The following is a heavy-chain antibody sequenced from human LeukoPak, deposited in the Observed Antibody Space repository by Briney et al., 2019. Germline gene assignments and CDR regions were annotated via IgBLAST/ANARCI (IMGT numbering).Heavy chain of an antibody. Sequence: SETLSLTCTVSGGPINNYFWSWIRQPAGKGLEWMGRIYSSGSTSYNPSLKNRLTISLDKTKNQVSLKLTSVTAADTAMYVCAREQTTGFDQWGQGNLVTVSS. J-gene: IGHJ4*02. V-gene: IGHV4-4*07. CDR2: IYSSGST. CDR3: AREQTTGFDQ. D-gene: IGHD4-17*01. CDR1: GGPINNYF.